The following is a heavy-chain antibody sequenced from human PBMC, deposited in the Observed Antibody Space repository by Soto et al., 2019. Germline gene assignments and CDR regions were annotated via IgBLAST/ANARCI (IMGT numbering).Heavy chain of an antibody. CDR1: GGSFSGYY. Sequence: PSETLSLTCAVYGGSFSGYYWTWIRQPPGKGLEWIGEIYYSGSTYYNPSLKSRVTISVDTSKNQFSLKLSSVTAADTAVYYCARDGGHLYYFDYWGQGTLVTVSS. CDR3: ARDGGHLYYFDY. V-gene: IGHV4-34*09. J-gene: IGHJ4*02. D-gene: IGHD2-15*01. CDR2: IYYSGST.